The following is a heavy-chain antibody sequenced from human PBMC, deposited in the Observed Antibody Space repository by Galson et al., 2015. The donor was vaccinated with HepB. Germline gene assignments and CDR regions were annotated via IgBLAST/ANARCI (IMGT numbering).Heavy chain of an antibody. CDR3: ARQLRLGELSYDY. Sequence: SVKVSCKASGYTFTGYYMHWVRQAPGQGLEWMGWINPNSGGTNYAQKFQGRVTMTRDTSISTVYMELSRLRSDDTAVYYCARQLRLGELSYDYWGQGTLVTVSS. D-gene: IGHD3-16*02. V-gene: IGHV1-2*02. CDR2: INPNSGGT. J-gene: IGHJ4*02. CDR1: GYTFTGYY.